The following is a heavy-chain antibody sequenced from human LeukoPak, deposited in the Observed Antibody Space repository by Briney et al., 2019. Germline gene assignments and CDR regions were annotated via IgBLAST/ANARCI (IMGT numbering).Heavy chain of an antibody. D-gene: IGHD6-25*01. CDR3: ARDAAYAFDI. V-gene: IGHV3-21*01. CDR2: ISTGSDYI. Sequence: PGESLRLSCAASGFTFSSYSMNWVRQAPGKGLEWVSSISTGSDYIFYADSVKGRFTISRDNAKNSLYLQMNSLSAEDTAVYYCARDAAYAFDIWGQGTMVTVSS. CDR1: GFTFSSYS. J-gene: IGHJ3*02.